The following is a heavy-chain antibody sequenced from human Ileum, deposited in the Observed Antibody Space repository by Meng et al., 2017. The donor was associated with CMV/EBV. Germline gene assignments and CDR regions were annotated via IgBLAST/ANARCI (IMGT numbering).Heavy chain of an antibody. CDR3: TTGWDQYFDF. CDR1: DFTLNGAW. Sequence: RLSCVASDFTLNGAWMNWVRQAPGKGLEWVGRVKSASAGGAADAAAPVKGRFTVSRDDSRKTVHLQMDNLKIEDTAVYYCTTGWDQYFDFWGQGALVTVS. V-gene: IGHV3-15*07. D-gene: IGHD1-26*01. CDR2: VKSASAGGAA. J-gene: IGHJ4*02.